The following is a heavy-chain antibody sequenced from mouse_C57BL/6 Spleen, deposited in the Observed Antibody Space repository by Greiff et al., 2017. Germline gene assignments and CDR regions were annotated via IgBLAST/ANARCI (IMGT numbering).Heavy chain of an antibody. J-gene: IGHJ4*01. Sequence: EVMLVESGGGLVKPGGSLKLSCAASGFTFSDYGMHWVRQAPEKGLEWVAYISSGSSTIYYADTVKGRFTISRDNDKNTRVLQITSLTSEDTAMYYCARDWDYYAMDYWGQGTSVTVSS. CDR3: ARDWDYYAMDY. D-gene: IGHD4-1*01. CDR2: ISSGSSTI. CDR1: GFTFSDYG. V-gene: IGHV5-17*01.